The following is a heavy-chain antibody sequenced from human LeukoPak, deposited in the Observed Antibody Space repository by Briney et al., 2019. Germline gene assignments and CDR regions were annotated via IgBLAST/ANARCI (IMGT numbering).Heavy chain of an antibody. D-gene: IGHD4-17*01. CDR2: IYHSGST. CDR3: ARGTVTEETYYFDY. CDR1: GGSISSGGYS. Sequence: SETLSLTCAVSGGSISSGGYSRSWIRQPPGKGLEWIGYIYHSGSTYYNPSLKSRVTISVDRSKNQFSLKLSSVTAADTAVYYCARGTVTEETYYFDYWGQGTLVTVSS. V-gene: IGHV4-30-2*01. J-gene: IGHJ4*02.